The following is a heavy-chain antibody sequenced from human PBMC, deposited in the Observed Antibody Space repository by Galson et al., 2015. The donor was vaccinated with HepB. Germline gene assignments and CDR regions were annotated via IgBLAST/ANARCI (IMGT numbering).Heavy chain of an antibody. J-gene: IGHJ6*02. V-gene: IGHV3-23*01. CDR2: ISAGGSGT. CDR1: GFTFSGYA. Sequence: SLRLSCAASGFTFSGYAMSWVRQAPGKGLEWVSSISAGGSGTYYADSVKGRFTISRDNSKNTLYLQMNSLRAEDTAVYYCAKGKRGVVKCGMDVWGQGTTVTVSS. D-gene: IGHD3-3*01. CDR3: AKGKRGVVKCGMDV.